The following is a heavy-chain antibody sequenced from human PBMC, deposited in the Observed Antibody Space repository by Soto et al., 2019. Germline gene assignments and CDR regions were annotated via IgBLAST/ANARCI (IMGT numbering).Heavy chain of an antibody. CDR3: ARMYSSGSGWFHP. V-gene: IGHV4-4*08. Sequence: GSLRLSCAASGFTFSSYSMNWIRHHPGKGLEWIGSFYSSGSIIYNPSLRSRVSISGDTSSNQFSMSLTSVTAADTARYYCARMYSSGSGWFHPWGQGTLVTVSS. CDR1: GFTFSSYS. J-gene: IGHJ5*02. CDR2: FYSSGSI. D-gene: IGHD6-19*01.